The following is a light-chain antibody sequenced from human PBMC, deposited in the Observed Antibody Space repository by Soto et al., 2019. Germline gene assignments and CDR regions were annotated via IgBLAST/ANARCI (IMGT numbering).Light chain of an antibody. CDR3: QQYHHWPPLT. J-gene: IGKJ4*01. V-gene: IGKV3-15*01. Sequence: EIVMTQSPATLSVSPGERASLSCRASQSVGDNVAWYQQKPGQAPRLLISGASTRATGIPARFVGSGSGTEFTLTISSLQPEDFAVYYCQQYHHWPPLTFGGGTKVEIK. CDR1: QSVGDN. CDR2: GAS.